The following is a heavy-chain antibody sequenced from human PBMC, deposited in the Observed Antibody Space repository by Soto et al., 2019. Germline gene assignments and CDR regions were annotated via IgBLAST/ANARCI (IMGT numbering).Heavy chain of an antibody. CDR3: ARGIEAGYCSSTSCYTGPYFDY. Sequence: ASVKVSCKASGYTFTSYGISWLRQAPGQGLEWMGWISAYNGNTNYAQKLQGRVTMTTDTSTSTAYMELRSLRSDDTAVYYCARGIEAGYCSSTSCYTGPYFDYWGQGTLVTVSS. J-gene: IGHJ4*02. CDR1: GYTFTSYG. D-gene: IGHD2-2*02. CDR2: ISAYNGNT. V-gene: IGHV1-18*01.